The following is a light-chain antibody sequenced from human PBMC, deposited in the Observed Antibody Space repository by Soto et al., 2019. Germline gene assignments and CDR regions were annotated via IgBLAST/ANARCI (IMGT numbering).Light chain of an antibody. J-gene: IGLJ3*02. CDR3: SSSKV. CDR2: DVS. Sequence: QSVLTQPASVSGSPGQSITISCTGTSSDVGGYNYVSWYQQHPGKAPKLMIYDVSNRPSGVSNRFSGSKSGNTASLTISGLQAEDEADYYCSSSKVFGGGTQLTVL. CDR1: SSDVGGYNY. V-gene: IGLV2-14*01.